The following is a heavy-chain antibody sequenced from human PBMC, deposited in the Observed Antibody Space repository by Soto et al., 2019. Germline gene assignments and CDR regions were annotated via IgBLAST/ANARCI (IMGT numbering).Heavy chain of an antibody. Sequence: LRLSCAASGFTFSSYGMHWVRQAPGKGLEWVAVISYDGSNKYYADSVKGRFTISRDNSKNTLYLQMNSLRAEDTAVYYCAKDYGYCSGGSCYSSGWFYPWGQGTLVTVSS. J-gene: IGHJ5*02. CDR1: GFTFSSYG. CDR2: ISYDGSNK. V-gene: IGHV3-30*18. D-gene: IGHD2-15*01. CDR3: AKDYGYCSGGSCYSSGWFYP.